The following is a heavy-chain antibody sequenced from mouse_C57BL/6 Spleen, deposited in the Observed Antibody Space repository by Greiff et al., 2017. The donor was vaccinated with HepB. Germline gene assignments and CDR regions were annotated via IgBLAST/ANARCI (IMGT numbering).Heavy chain of an antibody. J-gene: IGHJ3*01. CDR2: INPGSGGT. CDR1: GYAFTNYL. CDR3: ARSNYSNYGFAY. Sequence: QVHVKQSGAELVRPGTSVKVSCKASGYAFTNYLIEWVKQRPGQGLEWIGVINPGSGGTNYNEKFKGKATLTADKSSSTAYMQLSSLTSEDSAVYFCARSNYSNYGFAYWGQGTLVTVSA. D-gene: IGHD2-5*01. V-gene: IGHV1-54*01.